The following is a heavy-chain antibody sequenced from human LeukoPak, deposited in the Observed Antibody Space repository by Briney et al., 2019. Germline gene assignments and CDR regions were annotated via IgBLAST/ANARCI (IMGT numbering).Heavy chain of an antibody. CDR3: ARGYCSSTSCYRWFDP. CDR1: GGSISSYY. CDR2: IYYSGST. V-gene: IGHV4-59*08. Sequence: PSEPLSLTCTVSGGSISSYYWSWIRQPPGKGLEWIGYIYYSGSTNYNPSLKSRVTISVDTSKNQFSLKLSSLTAADTAVYYCARGYCSSTSCYRWFDPWGQGTLVTVSS. D-gene: IGHD2-2*01. J-gene: IGHJ5*02.